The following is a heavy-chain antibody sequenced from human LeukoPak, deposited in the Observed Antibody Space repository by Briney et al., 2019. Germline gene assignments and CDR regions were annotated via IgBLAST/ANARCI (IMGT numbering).Heavy chain of an antibody. CDR2: INPSGGST. Sequence: ASVKVSCKASGYTFTSYYMHWVRQAPGQGLEWMGIINPSGGSTSYAQKFQGRVTMTRDTSTSTAYMELSSLRSEDTAVYYCAREWELWYYFDYWGQGTLVTVSS. J-gene: IGHJ4*02. D-gene: IGHD1-26*01. V-gene: IGHV1-46*01. CDR1: GYTFTSYY. CDR3: AREWELWYYFDY.